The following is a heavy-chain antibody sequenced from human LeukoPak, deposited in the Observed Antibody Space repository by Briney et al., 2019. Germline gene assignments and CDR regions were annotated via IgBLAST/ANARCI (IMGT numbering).Heavy chain of an antibody. CDR3: ARVRNYDFWSGYNYYYYGMDV. Sequence: SVKVSCKASGYTFTSYYMHWVRQAPGQGLEWMGGIIPIFGTANYAQKFQGRVTITADESTSTAYMELSSLRSEDTAVYYCARVRNYDFWSGYNYYYYGMDVWGQGTTVTVSS. CDR1: GYTFTSYY. D-gene: IGHD3-3*01. J-gene: IGHJ6*02. V-gene: IGHV1-69*13. CDR2: IIPIFGTA.